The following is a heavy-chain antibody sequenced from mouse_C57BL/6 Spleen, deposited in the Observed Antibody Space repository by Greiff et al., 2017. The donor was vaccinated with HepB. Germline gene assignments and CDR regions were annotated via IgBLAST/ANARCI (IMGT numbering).Heavy chain of an antibody. CDR2: ISSGGSYT. Sequence: EVKLVESGGDLVKPGGSLKLSCAASGFTFSSYGMSWVRQTPDKRLEWVATISSGGSYTYYPDSVKGRFTISRDNAKNTLYLQMSSLKSEDTAMYYCARQLLWSYFDYWGQGTTLTVSS. J-gene: IGHJ2*01. V-gene: IGHV5-6*01. CDR1: GFTFSSYG. D-gene: IGHD2-1*01. CDR3: ARQLLWSYFDY.